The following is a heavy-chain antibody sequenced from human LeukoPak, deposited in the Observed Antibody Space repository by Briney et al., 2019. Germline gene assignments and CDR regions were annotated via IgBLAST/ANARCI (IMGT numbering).Heavy chain of an antibody. CDR1: GGSISSSSYY. D-gene: IGHD3-10*01. J-gene: IGHJ4*02. V-gene: IGHV4-61*05. CDR2: IYYSGST. Sequence: SETLSLTCNVSGGSISSSSYYWGWIRQPPGKGLEWIGYIYYSGSTNYNPSLKSRVTISVDTSKNQFSLKLSSVTAADTAVYYCARHYYGSGSPVYWGQGTLVTVSS. CDR3: ARHYYGSGSPVY.